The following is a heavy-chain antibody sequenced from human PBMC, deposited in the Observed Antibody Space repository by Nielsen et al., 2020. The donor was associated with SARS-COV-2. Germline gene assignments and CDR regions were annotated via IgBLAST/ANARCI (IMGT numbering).Heavy chain of an antibody. Sequence: GGSLRLSCAASGFSFSDYYMSWVRQAPGKGLEWVSYISSSSSYTDYADSVKGRFTISRDNAKNSLYLQMHSLRAEDTAIYYCARDRSGFTMVRTYAMDVWGQGTTVTVSS. CDR3: ARDRSGFTMVRTYAMDV. CDR1: GFSFSDYY. J-gene: IGHJ6*02. D-gene: IGHD3-10*01. CDR2: ISSSSSYT. V-gene: IGHV3-11*06.